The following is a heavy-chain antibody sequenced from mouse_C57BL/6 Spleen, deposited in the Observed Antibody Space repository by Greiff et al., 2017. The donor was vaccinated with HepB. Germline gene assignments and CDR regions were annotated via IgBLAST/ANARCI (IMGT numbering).Heavy chain of an antibody. Sequence: EVQLQQSGPELVKPGASVKISCKASGYTFTDYYMNWVKQSHGKSLEWIGDINPNNGGTSYNQKFKGKATLTVDKSSSTAYMELRSLTSEDSAVYDCARGPFAYGGQGTLVTVSA. J-gene: IGHJ3*01. CDR2: INPNNGGT. CDR1: GYTFTDYY. V-gene: IGHV1-26*01. CDR3: ARGPFAY.